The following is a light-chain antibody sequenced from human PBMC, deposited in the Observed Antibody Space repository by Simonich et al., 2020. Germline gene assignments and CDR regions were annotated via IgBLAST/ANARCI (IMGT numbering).Light chain of an antibody. CDR2: DVS. J-gene: IGLJ2*01. CDR3: SSYTSSSTFVV. CDR1: SSDVGGYNY. V-gene: IGLV2-14*01. Sequence: QSALTQPAFVSGSPGQSITISCTGTSSDVGGYNYVSWYQQHPGKAPKLMIYDVSKWPSGVSNRFSGSKSGNTASLTISGLQAEDEADYYCSSYTSSSTFVVFGGGTKLTVL.